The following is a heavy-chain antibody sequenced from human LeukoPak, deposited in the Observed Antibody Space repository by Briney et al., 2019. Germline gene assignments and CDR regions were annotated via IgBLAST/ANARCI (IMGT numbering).Heavy chain of an antibody. CDR1: GGSMSSYY. D-gene: IGHD2-21*02. V-gene: IGHV4-59*01. J-gene: IGHJ5*02. CDR2: IYYSGST. CDR3: ARVCGGDCYPLGFDP. Sequence: SETLSLTCTVSGGSMSSYYWSWVRQPPGKGLEWIGYIYYSGSTNYNPSLKSRVTISVDTSKNKFSLKVRSVTAADTAVYYCARVCGGDCYPLGFDPWGQGTLVTVSS.